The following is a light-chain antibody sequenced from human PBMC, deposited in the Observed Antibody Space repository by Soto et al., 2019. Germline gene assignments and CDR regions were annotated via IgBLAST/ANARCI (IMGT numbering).Light chain of an antibody. CDR3: QTWGTGIHVV. CDR1: SEHSGYA. J-gene: IGLJ2*01. CDR2: VNSDGSH. V-gene: IGLV4-69*02. Sequence: QSVLTQAPSASASQGASVRLTCTLSSEHSGYAIAWHQQQPEKGPRFLMKVNSDGSHSKGDGTPDRFSGSSSGAERYLTISSLQSEDEADYYCQTWGTGIHVVFGGGTQLTVL.